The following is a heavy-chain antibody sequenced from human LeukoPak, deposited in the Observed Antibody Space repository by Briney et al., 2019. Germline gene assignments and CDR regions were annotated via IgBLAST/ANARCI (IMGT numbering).Heavy chain of an antibody. Sequence: ASVKVSCKASGYTFSTYYLHWLRQAPGQGLEWLGIINPSDSAASYAQKFQGRVTLTADTSTSTVYMELLSLRSEDTAMYYCARSKTPRSSTIFGVVIKGGVFDPWGQGTLVTVSS. V-gene: IGHV1-46*01. J-gene: IGHJ5*02. CDR2: INPSDSAA. CDR1: GYTFSTYY. CDR3: ARSKTPRSSTIFGVVIKGGVFDP. D-gene: IGHD3-3*01.